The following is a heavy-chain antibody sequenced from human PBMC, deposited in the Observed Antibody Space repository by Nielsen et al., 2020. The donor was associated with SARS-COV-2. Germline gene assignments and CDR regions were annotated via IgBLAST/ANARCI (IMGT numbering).Heavy chain of an antibody. J-gene: IGHJ1*01. CDR3: ATDSPIGVVIYALAH. Sequence: ASVKVSCKASGYTFTSYGINWVRQAPGKGLEWMGEFDPQDGETTYAQNFQGRVTMTEDTSIDTAYLDVNGLTSDDTAIYYCATDSPIGVVIYALAHWGQGTPVTVSS. D-gene: IGHD3-3*01. V-gene: IGHV1-24*01. CDR1: GYTFTSYG. CDR2: FDPQDGET.